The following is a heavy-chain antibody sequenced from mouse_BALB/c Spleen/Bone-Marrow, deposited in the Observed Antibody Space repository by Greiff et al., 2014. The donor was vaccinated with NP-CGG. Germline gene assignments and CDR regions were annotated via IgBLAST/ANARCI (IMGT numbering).Heavy chain of an antibody. CDR1: GFSLTSYS. Sequence: VKLVESGPGLVAPSQSLSITCTVSGFSLTSYSVHWVRQPPGKGLEWLGVIWAGGSTDYNSALMSRLSISEDNSKSQVFLKMRSLQADEAAMFCCGRDDDCWAMDYWGEGTSVTVSS. J-gene: IGHJ4*01. V-gene: IGHV2-9*02. D-gene: IGHD2-4*01. CDR3: GRDDDCWAMDY. CDR2: IWAGGST.